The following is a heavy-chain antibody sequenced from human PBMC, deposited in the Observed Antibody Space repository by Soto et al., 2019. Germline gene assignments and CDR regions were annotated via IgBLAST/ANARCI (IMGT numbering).Heavy chain of an antibody. J-gene: IGHJ4*02. CDR1: GGTFSSYA. Sequence: QVQLVQSGAEVKKPGSSVKVSCKASGGTFSSYAISWVRQAPGQGLEGMGVIIPIFGTANYAQKFQGRVTITADESTSTAYMELSSLRSEDTAVYYCARDKYSSGCSTTGCVFDYWGQGTLVTVSS. CDR2: IIPIFGTA. V-gene: IGHV1-69*12. CDR3: ARDKYSSGCSTTGCVFDY. D-gene: IGHD6-19*01.